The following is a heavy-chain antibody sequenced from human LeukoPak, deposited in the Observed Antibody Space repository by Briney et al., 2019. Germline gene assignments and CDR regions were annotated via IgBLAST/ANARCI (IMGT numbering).Heavy chain of an antibody. CDR1: GFTFGSYG. CDR3: AREPRYYYDSSGYSPSSDDAFDI. D-gene: IGHD3-22*01. J-gene: IGHJ3*02. V-gene: IGHV3-33*01. CDR2: IWYDGSNK. Sequence: GGSLRLSCAASGFTFGSYGMHWVRQAPGKGLEWVAVIWYDGSNKYYADSVKGRFTISRDNSKNTLYLQMNSLRAEDTAVYYCAREPRYYYDSSGYSPSSDDAFDIWGQGTMVTVSS.